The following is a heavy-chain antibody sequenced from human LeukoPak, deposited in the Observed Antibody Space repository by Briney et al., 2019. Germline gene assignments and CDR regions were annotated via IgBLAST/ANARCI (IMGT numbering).Heavy chain of an antibody. CDR3: ASTERYYMDV. V-gene: IGHV3-20*04. CDR2: INWNGGST. CDR1: GFTFDDYG. J-gene: IGHJ6*03. Sequence: GGSLRLSCAASGFTFDDYGMSWVRQAPGKGLEWVSGINWNGGSTGYANSVKGRFTISRDNAKNSLYLQMNSLRAEDTALYYCASTERYYMDVWGKGTTVTVSS.